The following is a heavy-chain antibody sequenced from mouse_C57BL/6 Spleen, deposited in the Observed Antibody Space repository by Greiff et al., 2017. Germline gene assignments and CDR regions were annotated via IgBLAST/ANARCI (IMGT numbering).Heavy chain of an antibody. D-gene: IGHD4-1*01. J-gene: IGHJ3*01. CDR1: GYTFPDHT. Sequence: VKLMESDAELVKPGASVKISCKVSGYTFPDHTIHWMKQRPEQGLEWIGYIYPRDGSTKYNEKFKGKATLTADKSSSTAYSQLNSLTSEDSAVYFCARGELTGTFAYWGQGTLVTGSA. V-gene: IGHV1-78*01. CDR3: ARGELTGTFAY. CDR2: IYPRDGST.